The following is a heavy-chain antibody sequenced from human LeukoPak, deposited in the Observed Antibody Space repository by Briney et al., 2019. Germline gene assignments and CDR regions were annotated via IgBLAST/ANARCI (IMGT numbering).Heavy chain of an antibody. J-gene: IGHJ5*02. D-gene: IGHD3-9*01. CDR2: IYYSGST. CDR1: GGSISSGSYY. CDR3: ARSFDWLSNNWFDP. V-gene: IGHV4-39*01. Sequence: SETLSLTCTVSGGSISSGSYYWSWIRQPPGKGLEWIGSIYYSGSTYYNPSLKSRVTISVDTSKNQFSLKLSSVTAADTAVYYCARSFDWLSNNWFDPWGQGTLVTVSS.